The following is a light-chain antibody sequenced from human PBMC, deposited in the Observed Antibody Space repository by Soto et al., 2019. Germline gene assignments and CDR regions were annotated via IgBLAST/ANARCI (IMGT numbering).Light chain of an antibody. CDR2: DVS. J-gene: IGLJ2*01. CDR1: SSDVGGYNY. V-gene: IGLV2-14*01. CDR3: SSYTSSSTLV. Sequence: QSALTQPASVSGSPGQSITISCTGTSSDVGGYNYVSWYQQHPGKAPKLMIYDVSNRPSGVSNRFSGSKSGNTASLTISGLQADDEAYYYCSSYTSSSTLVFCGGTKLTVL.